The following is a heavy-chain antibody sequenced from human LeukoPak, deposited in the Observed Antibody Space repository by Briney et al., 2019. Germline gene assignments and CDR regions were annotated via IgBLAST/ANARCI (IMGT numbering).Heavy chain of an antibody. J-gene: IGHJ4*02. CDR1: GFTFSTYS. D-gene: IGHD6-19*01. Sequence: GGSLRLSCAASGFTFSTYSMNWVSQAPGKGLEWVASITSPVGHIYYADSLKGRITISRDNAKSSLYLQMNSLRAEDTAVYYCATDGQSSGWYGFDYWGQGTLVTVSS. CDR3: ATDGQSSGWYGFDY. V-gene: IGHV3-21*01. CDR2: ITSPVGHI.